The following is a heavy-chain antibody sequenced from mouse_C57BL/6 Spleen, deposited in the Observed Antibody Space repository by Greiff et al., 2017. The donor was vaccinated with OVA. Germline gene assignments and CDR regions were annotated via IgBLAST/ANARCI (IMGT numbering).Heavy chain of an antibody. J-gene: IGHJ4*01. V-gene: IGHV1-9*01. CDR1: GYTFTGYW. CDR3: ASLYYYGSSYAGYYAMDY. D-gene: IGHD1-1*01. CDR2: ILPGSGST. Sequence: VQLQQSGAELMKPGASVKLSCKATGYTFTGYWIEWVKQRPGHGLEWIGEILPGSGSTNYNEKFKGKATFTADTSSNTAYMQLSSLTTEDSAIYYCASLYYYGSSYAGYYAMDYWGQGTSVTVSS.